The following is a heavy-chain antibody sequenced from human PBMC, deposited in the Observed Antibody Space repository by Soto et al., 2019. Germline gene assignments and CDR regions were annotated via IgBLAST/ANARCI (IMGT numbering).Heavy chain of an antibody. Sequence: SETLSLTCAVYGGSFSGYYWTWIRQPPGTGLEWIGEINHSGSTSYNPSLKSRVTISVDTSKNQFSLKLTSVTAADTAVYYCARDKITGLFDYWGQATLVTSPQ. D-gene: IGHD2-8*02. J-gene: IGHJ4*02. CDR2: INHSGST. CDR1: GGSFSGYY. CDR3: ARDKITGLFDY. V-gene: IGHV4-34*01.